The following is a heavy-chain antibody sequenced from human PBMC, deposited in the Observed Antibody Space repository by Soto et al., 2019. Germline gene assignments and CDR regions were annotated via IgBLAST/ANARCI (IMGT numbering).Heavy chain of an antibody. CDR2: ISGSGVST. CDR1: GFTFSSYA. Sequence: VQLLESGGGLVQPGGSLRLSCAASGFTFSSYAMSWVRQAPGKGLEWVSGISGSGVSTYYADSVKGRFTISRENSKNTLYLQMTSLRAEDTAVYYCAKDKQQMATRSALDYWGQGTLVTVSS. CDR3: AKDKQQMATRSALDY. J-gene: IGHJ4*02. V-gene: IGHV3-23*01. D-gene: IGHD6-13*01.